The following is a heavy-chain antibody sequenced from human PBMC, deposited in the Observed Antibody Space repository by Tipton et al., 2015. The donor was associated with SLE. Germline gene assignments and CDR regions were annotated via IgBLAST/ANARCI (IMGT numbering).Heavy chain of an antibody. CDR3: AKARNHYYGSGSYFHFDL. V-gene: IGHV4-31*03. CDR2: IYYSGRA. D-gene: IGHD3-10*01. J-gene: IGHJ4*01. CDR1: GGSISTDDFY. Sequence: TLSLTCTVSGGSISTDDFYWSWIRQNPERGLEWIGYIYYSGRAYYNPSLKSRLSISLDTSKNHFSLTLSSVTAADTALYYCAKARNHYYGSGSYFHFDLWGHGIPVTVSS.